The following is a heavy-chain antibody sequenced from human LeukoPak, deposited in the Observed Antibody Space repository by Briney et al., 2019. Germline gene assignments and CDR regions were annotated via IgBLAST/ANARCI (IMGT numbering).Heavy chain of an antibody. V-gene: IGHV4-59*01. J-gene: IGHJ4*02. CDR2: IYYSGST. D-gene: IGHD1-1*01. Sequence: PSETLSLTCTVSGGSISSYYWSWIRQPPGKGLEWIGYIYYSGSTNYNPSLKSRVTISVDTSKNQFSLKLSSVTAADTAVYYCAGTELERRGAHLYDYWGQGTLVTVSS. CDR3: AGTELERRGAHLYDY. CDR1: GGSISSYY.